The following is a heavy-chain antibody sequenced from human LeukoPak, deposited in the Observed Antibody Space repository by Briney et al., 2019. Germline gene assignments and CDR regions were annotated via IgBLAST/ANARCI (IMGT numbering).Heavy chain of an antibody. J-gene: IGHJ4*02. CDR1: GFIFNNYD. CDR2: ISGRGGST. V-gene: IGHV3-23*01. D-gene: IGHD2-15*01. Sequence: GGSLRLSCVVSGFIFNNYDMSWVRQAPGKGLDWVSGISGRGGSTYYADSVKGRFTISRDNSKNTLYLQMNSLRVEDTAIYYCAKVTVTMAATGDYWGQGTLVTVSS. CDR3: AKVTVTMAATGDY.